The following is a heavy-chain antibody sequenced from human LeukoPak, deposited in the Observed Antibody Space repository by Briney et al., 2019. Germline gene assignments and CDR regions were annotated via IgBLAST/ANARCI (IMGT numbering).Heavy chain of an antibody. V-gene: IGHV1-8*03. CDR1: GYTFTSYD. D-gene: IGHD2-2*01. CDR3: ARGLAVGSCSSTSCLWENDY. CDR2: MNPNSGNT. J-gene: IGHJ4*02. Sequence: ASVKVSCKASGYTFTSYDINWVRQATGQGLEWMGWMNPNSGNTGYAQKFQGRVTITRNTSISTAYMELSSLRTEDTAVYYCARGLAVGSCSSTSCLWENDYWGQGTLVTVSS.